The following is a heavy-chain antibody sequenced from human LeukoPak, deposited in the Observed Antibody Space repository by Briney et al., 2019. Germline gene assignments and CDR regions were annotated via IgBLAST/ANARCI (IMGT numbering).Heavy chain of an antibody. CDR1: GFTLSDSA. Sequence: GGSLRLSCAASGFTLSDSAIHWVRQASGKALEWVGLIDRPAKSYATAYGASVGGRFTISRDDSKNTAYLQMDSLKTEDTALYYCTRDRGTYNCLDPWGQGTLVTVSS. J-gene: IGHJ5*02. D-gene: IGHD1-26*01. CDR3: TRDRGTYNCLDP. V-gene: IGHV3-73*01. CDR2: IDRPAKSYAT.